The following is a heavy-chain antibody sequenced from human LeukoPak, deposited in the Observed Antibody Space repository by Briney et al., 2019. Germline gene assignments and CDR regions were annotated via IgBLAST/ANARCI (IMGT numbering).Heavy chain of an antibody. D-gene: IGHD5-12*01. V-gene: IGHV1-69*13. CDR1: GGTFISYA. Sequence: SVKVSCKASGGTFISYAISWVRQAPGQGLEWMGGIIPIFGTANYAQKFQGRVTITADESTSTAYMELSSLRSEDTAVYYCAKDQQGGWLVNSYFDYWGQGTLVTVSS. CDR2: IIPIFGTA. CDR3: AKDQQGGWLVNSYFDY. J-gene: IGHJ4*02.